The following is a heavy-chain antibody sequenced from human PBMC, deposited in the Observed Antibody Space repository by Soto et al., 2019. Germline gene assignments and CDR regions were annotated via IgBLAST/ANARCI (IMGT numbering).Heavy chain of an antibody. J-gene: IGHJ4*02. CDR1: GGSISGYY. V-gene: IGHV4-4*07. CDR3: ARTTVITPEFDY. Sequence: QVQLQESGPGLVKPSETLSLTCTVSGGSISGYYWSWIRQPAGQGLEWIGRIYTSGSTNYNPSLKSRVTMSVDTSKNQFSLKLSSVTAADTAVSYCARTTVITPEFDYWGQGTLVTVSS. D-gene: IGHD4-17*01. CDR2: IYTSGST.